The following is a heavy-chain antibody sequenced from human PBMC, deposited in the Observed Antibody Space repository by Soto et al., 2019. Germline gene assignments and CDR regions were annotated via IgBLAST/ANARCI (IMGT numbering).Heavy chain of an antibody. D-gene: IGHD3-3*01. CDR3: ASHYDMWSGYLSPVDY. J-gene: IGHJ4*02. V-gene: IGHV3-11*01. Sequence: QVQLVESGGDLVKPGGSLRLSCAASGYTFSDYYMSWIRQAPGKGLEWLSYIDTSATKIYYADSVKGRFTITRDNAKNSLYLEMNRLRDEDTAVYYCASHYDMWSGYLSPVDYWGQGTLVTVSS. CDR2: IDTSATKI. CDR1: GYTFSDYY.